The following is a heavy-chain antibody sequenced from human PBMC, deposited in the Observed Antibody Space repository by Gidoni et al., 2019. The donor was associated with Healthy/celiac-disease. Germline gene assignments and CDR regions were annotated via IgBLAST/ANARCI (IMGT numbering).Heavy chain of an antibody. Sequence: QVQLVQSGAEVKQPGDSVKVSRRDSGYTFTSYYMHWVRPAPGQGLEWMGWINPNSGGTNYAQKFQVRVTMTRNTSISTAYMELSRLRSDDTAVYYCSRVGATTFDAFDIWGQGTMVTVSS. D-gene: IGHD1-26*01. CDR3: SRVGATTFDAFDI. CDR2: INPNSGGT. CDR1: GYTFTSYY. V-gene: IGHV1-2*02. J-gene: IGHJ3*02.